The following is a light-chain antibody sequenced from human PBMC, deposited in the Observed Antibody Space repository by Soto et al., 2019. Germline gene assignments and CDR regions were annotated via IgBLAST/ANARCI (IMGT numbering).Light chain of an antibody. CDR2: GVS. V-gene: IGKV3-20*01. Sequence: VLTQSPATLSLSTGERATLSCRASQRVSSSSLAWYQHKPGQSPRLLIFGVSSRATDIPDRFSGSGSGTDFTLTINRLEPEDFAVYYCQQYSISSTFGQGTKVDI. CDR3: QQYSISST. J-gene: IGKJ1*01. CDR1: QRVSSSS.